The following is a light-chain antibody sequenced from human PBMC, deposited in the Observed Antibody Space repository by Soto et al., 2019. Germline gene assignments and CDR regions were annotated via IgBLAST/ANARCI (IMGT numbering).Light chain of an antibody. V-gene: IGKV3-20*01. CDR2: GAS. Sequence: EIVLSQSPGTLSFSPGERATFSCRASHSVSSNYLAWYQQKPGQAPRLLIYGASSRATGIPDRFSGSGSGTDFTLTISRLEPEDFAVYYCQQYGSSLTWTFGQGTKVDIK. CDR3: QQYGSSLTWT. J-gene: IGKJ1*01. CDR1: HSVSSNY.